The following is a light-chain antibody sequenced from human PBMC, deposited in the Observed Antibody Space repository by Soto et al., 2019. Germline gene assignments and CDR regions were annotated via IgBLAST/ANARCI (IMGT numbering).Light chain of an antibody. CDR3: QQYHDWPPT. J-gene: IGKJ4*01. CDR2: GAS. CDR1: QSVISA. Sequence: EIVTTQSPATLSVSPGEGATLSCRASQSVISAVAWYQQKPGQAPRLLVYGASTRATDIPARFSGSGSGTEFTLTISSLQSEDSAAYYCQQYHDWPPTFGGGTKVEI. V-gene: IGKV3-15*01.